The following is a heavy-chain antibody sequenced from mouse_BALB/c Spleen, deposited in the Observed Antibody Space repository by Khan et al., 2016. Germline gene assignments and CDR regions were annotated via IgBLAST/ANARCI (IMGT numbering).Heavy chain of an antibody. CDR1: GFSLTSYG. CDR3: ARSDDGGGAMDY. D-gene: IGHD2-3*01. Sequence: QVRLQQSGPGLVAPSQSLSITCTVSGFSLTSYGVHWVRQPPGKGLEWLVVIWSAGSTTYNSALKSRLSISKDNSKSQVFLKMNSLQTDDTAMYYCARSDDGGGAMDYWGQGPSVTVSS. V-gene: IGHV2-6*02. CDR2: IWSAGST. J-gene: IGHJ4*01.